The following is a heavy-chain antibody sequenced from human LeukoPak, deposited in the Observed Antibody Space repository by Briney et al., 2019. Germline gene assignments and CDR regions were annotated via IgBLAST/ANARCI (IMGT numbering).Heavy chain of an antibody. CDR1: GGSISSGTYY. CDR2: IYTSGST. J-gene: IGHJ3*02. CDR3: AAGPDYDFSQGRAFDI. V-gene: IGHV4-61*09. Sequence: PSETLSLTCTVSGGSISSGTYYWSWIRQPDGKGLEWIGHIYTSGSTNYNPSLKSRVTISVDTSKNQFSLKLSSVTAADTAVYYCAAGPDYDFSQGRAFDIWGQGTMVTVSS. D-gene: IGHD3-3*01.